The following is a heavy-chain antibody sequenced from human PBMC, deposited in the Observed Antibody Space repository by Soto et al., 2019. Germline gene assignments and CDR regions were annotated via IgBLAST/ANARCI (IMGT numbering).Heavy chain of an antibody. CDR1: GGSISSGGYS. J-gene: IGHJ4*02. V-gene: IGHV4-30-2*01. Sequence: SETLSLTCAVSGGSISSGGYSWSWIRQPPGKGLEWIGYIYHSGSTYYNPSLKSRVTISVDRSKNQFPLKLSSVTAADTAVYYCARGRGSYGYYFDYWGQGTLVTVSS. D-gene: IGHD1-26*01. CDR3: ARGRGSYGYYFDY. CDR2: IYHSGST.